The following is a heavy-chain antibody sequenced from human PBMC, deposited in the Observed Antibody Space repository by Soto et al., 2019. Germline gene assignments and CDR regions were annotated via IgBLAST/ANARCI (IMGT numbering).Heavy chain of an antibody. Sequence: QLQLQESGPGLVKPSETLSLTCTVSGGSISSSSYYWGWIRQPPGKGLEWIGSIYYSGSTYYNPSLKSRFTISVDTSKNQFSLKLSSVTAADTAVYYCARQAGRPYYYYYGMDVWGQGTTVTVSS. CDR1: GGSISSSSYY. J-gene: IGHJ6*02. CDR3: ARQAGRPYYYYYGMDV. D-gene: IGHD3-10*01. CDR2: IYYSGST. V-gene: IGHV4-39*01.